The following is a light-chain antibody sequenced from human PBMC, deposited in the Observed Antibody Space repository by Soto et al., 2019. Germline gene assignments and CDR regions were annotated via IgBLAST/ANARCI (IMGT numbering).Light chain of an antibody. CDR1: QTISTY. CDR2: AAS. Sequence: DIQMTQSPSSLSASVGDRVTITCRASQTISTYLNWYQQNPGKAPKILIYAASTLQSGVPSRFSGSGSGTDFTLTISSRQPEDFAPFYCQQSHGIPYTFGQGTKLDIK. V-gene: IGKV1-39*01. CDR3: QQSHGIPYT. J-gene: IGKJ2*01.